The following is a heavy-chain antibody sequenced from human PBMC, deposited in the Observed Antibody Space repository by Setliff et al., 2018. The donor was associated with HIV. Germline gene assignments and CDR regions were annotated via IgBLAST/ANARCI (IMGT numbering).Heavy chain of an antibody. Sequence: GASVKVSCKASGFTFNHYALSWVRQAPGQRPEWMGGTIPMSDIPNYAQNFQGRVTITADHSTTTTYMELSSLSSEDTAVYYCARDNRSGWYYFDYWGQGTLVTVSS. D-gene: IGHD6-19*01. J-gene: IGHJ4*02. CDR3: ARDNRSGWYYFDY. CDR1: GFTFNHYA. V-gene: IGHV1-69*10. CDR2: TIPMSDIP.